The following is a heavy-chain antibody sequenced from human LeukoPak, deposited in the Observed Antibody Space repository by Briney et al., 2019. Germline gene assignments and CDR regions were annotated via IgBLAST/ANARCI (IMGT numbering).Heavy chain of an antibody. J-gene: IGHJ6*03. D-gene: IGHD2-15*01. CDR1: GFTFSSYG. CDR2: IRYDGSNK. Sequence: GGSLRLSCAASGFTFSSYGIHWVRQAPGKGLEWVAFIRYDGSNKYYADSVKGRFTISRDNSKNTLYLQMNSLRAEDTAVYYCARARLGSGEDYMDVWGKGTTVTISS. V-gene: IGHV3-30*02. CDR3: ARARLGSGEDYMDV.